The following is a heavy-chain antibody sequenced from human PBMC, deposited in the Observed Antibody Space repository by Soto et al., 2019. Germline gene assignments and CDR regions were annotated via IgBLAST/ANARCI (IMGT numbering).Heavy chain of an antibody. CDR3: ASRNYGDFFAMDV. CDR2: IDPSDSHT. J-gene: IGHJ6*02. V-gene: IGHV5-10-1*01. D-gene: IGHD3-16*01. Sequence: LGESLKISCKGSGYRFNSYWISWVRQLPGKGLEWMGRIDPSDSHTIYSPSFQGHVTISADKSISAAYLQWSSLKASDTAMYFCASRNYGDFFAMDVWGQGTTVTVSS. CDR1: GYRFNSYW.